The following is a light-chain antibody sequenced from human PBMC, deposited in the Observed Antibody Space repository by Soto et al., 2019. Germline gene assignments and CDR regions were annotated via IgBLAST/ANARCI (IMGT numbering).Light chain of an antibody. CDR2: DAS. CDR3: QQRSNWPLT. J-gene: IGKJ4*01. Sequence: EIVLTQSPGTLSLSPGERATLSCRASQSVSSYLAWYQQKPGQAPRLLLYDASNGATGIPARFSGSGSGTDFTLTISSLEPEDFAVYYCQQRSNWPLTFGGGTKVDIK. CDR1: QSVSSY. V-gene: IGKV3-11*01.